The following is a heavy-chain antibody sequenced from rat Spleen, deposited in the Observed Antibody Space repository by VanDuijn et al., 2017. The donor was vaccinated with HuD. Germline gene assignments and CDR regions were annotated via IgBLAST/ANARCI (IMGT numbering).Heavy chain of an antibody. CDR1: GFSFSDSA. CDR3: ARHGGLRNWFAY. J-gene: IGHJ3*01. Sequence: EVQLVESGGGLVQPGRSLKLSCAASGFSFSDSAMAWVRQAPKKGLEWVATIIYDGSTTYYRDSVKGRFTISRDNTKNTQYLQMDSLRSEDTATYYCARHGGLRNWFAYWGQGTLVTVSS. CDR2: IIYDGSTT. D-gene: IGHD1-11*01. V-gene: IGHV5-17*01.